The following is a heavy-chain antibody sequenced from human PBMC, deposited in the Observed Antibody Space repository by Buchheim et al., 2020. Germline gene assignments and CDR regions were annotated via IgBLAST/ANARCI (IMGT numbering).Heavy chain of an antibody. CDR1: GFTFDDFG. D-gene: IGHD3-10*01. V-gene: IGHV3-20*01. Sequence: EVHLAESGGRVVRPGGSLRLSCATSGFTFDDFGLNWVRQRPGKGLEWVSGINWDGDNRGYADSVTGRFTISTDKAKKSLYLQMNSLRVEDTAFYHCARVNTSGWFGVFDSWGQGTL. CDR3: ARVNTSGWFGVFDS. J-gene: IGHJ4*02. CDR2: INWDGDNR.